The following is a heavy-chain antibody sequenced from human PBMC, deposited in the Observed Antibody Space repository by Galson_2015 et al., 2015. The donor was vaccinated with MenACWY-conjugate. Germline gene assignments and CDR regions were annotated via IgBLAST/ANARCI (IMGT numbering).Heavy chain of an antibody. V-gene: IGHV3-74*01. D-gene: IGHD3/OR15-3a*01. CDR1: GVSFSDYA. J-gene: IGHJ4*02. CDR2: INTDGSER. CDR3: VRGTVDYPGSDY. Sequence: SLRLSCAGSGVSFSDYAIHWVRQDAGKGLESVSRINTDGSERHYADFAKGRFTISRDNDRDTLYLQMNSLEVKDTAVYFCVRGTVDYPGSDYWGQGTRVTVSS.